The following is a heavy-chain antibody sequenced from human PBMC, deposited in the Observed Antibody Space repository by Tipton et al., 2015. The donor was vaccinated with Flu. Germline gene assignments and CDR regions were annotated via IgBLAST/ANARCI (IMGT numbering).Heavy chain of an antibody. D-gene: IGHD2-2*02. CDR3: AKPQETYINGAFYEIDV. V-gene: IGHV3-9*01. J-gene: IGHJ6*02. CDR2: ITWDGRST. Sequence: WIRQHPGKGLEWVSHITWDGRSTGYADPVKGRFTISRDNAKNSLYLQMDSLRPEDTALYFCAKPQETYINGAFYEIDVWGQGTTVTVSS.